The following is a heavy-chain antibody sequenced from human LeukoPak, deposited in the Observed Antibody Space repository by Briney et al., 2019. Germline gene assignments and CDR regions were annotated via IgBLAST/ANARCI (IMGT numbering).Heavy chain of an antibody. D-gene: IGHD6-6*01. CDR3: AREEYSSSSNNWFDT. J-gene: IGHJ5*02. CDR2: INPNSGGT. CDR1: GYTFTGYY. Sequence: ASVKVSCKASGYTFTGYYMHRVRQAPGQGLEWMGWINPNSGGTNYAQKFQGRVTMTRDTFISTAYMELSRLRSDDTAVYYCAREEYSSSSNNWFDTWGQGTLVTVSS. V-gene: IGHV1-2*02.